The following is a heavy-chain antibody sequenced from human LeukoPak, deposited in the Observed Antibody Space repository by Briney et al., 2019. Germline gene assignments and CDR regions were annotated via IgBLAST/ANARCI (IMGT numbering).Heavy chain of an antibody. D-gene: IGHD2-21*01. CDR3: ARDLSPYCGGDCYSGFDY. V-gene: IGHV3-30*02. J-gene: IGHJ4*02. CDR2: IRYDGSNK. Sequence: GGSLRLSCAASGFTFSSYGMHWVHQAPGKGLEWVAFIRYDGSNKYYADSVKGRFTISRDNAKNSLYLQMNSLRAEDTAVYYCARDLSPYCGGDCYSGFDYWGQGTLVTVSS. CDR1: GFTFSSYG.